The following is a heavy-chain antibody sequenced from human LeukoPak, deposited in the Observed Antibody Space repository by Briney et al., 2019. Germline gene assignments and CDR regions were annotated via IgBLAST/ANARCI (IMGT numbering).Heavy chain of an antibody. CDR1: GFTFSSYT. V-gene: IGHV3-21*01. Sequence: PGGSLRLSCAASGFTFSSYTMNWVRQAPGKGLEWVSSISSSSSYIYYADSVKGRFTISRDNAKNSLYLQMNSLRAEDTAVYYCARDLDAAASFDYWGQETLVTVSS. CDR2: ISSSSSYI. J-gene: IGHJ4*02. D-gene: IGHD5-18*01. CDR3: ARDLDAAASFDY.